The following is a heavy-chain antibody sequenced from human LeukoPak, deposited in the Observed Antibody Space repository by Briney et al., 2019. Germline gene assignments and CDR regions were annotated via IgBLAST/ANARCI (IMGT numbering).Heavy chain of an antibody. CDR3: AREDGTIVRGVITGGYFQH. D-gene: IGHD3-10*01. Sequence: SQTLSLTCTASGGSISSGDYYWSWIRQPPGKGLEWIGCIYYSGNTYYNPSLKSRVTISVDTSKNQFSLKLSSVTAADTAVYYCAREDGTIVRGVITGGYFQHWGQGTLVTVSS. CDR1: GGSISSGDYY. J-gene: IGHJ1*01. CDR2: IYYSGNT. V-gene: IGHV4-30-4*01.